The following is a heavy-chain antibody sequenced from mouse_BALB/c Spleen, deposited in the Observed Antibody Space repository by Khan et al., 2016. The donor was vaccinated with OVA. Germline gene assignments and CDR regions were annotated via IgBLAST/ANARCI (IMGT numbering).Heavy chain of an antibody. Sequence: VKLMESGPGLVAPSQSLSITCTVSGFSLIDYDVSWIRQPPGKGLEWLGVIWGGGSTYYNSALKSRLSISKDNSTSQVFLKMNSLQTDDTAMYYCAIGVWSYYFALDYWGQGTSVTVSS. V-gene: IGHV2-6-5*01. J-gene: IGHJ4*01. CDR2: IWGGGST. CDR1: GFSLIDYD. D-gene: IGHD2-10*02. CDR3: AIGVWSYYFALDY.